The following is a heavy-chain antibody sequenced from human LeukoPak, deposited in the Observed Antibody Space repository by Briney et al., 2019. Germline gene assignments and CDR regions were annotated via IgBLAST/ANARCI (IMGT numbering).Heavy chain of an antibody. D-gene: IGHD2/OR15-2a*01. V-gene: IGHV3-66*01. CDR1: GLIVSSNY. J-gene: IGHJ4*02. CDR2: IYSGGST. CDR3: ARDPGNNYFDY. Sequence: GGSLRLSCAASGLIVSSNYMSWVRQAPGKGLEWVSVIYSGGSTYFADSVKGRFTISRDNSKNTLYLQMNSLRVEDTAVYYCARDPGNNYFDYWGQGALVTVSS.